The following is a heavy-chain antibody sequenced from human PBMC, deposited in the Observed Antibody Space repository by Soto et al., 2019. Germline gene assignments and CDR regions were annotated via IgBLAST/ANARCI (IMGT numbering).Heavy chain of an antibody. CDR1: GGSISSSSYY. CDR3: AGPTGAARPGVGWFDP. D-gene: IGHD6-6*01. V-gene: IGHV4-39*01. Sequence: KTSETLSLTCTVSGGSISSSSYYWGWIRQPPGKGLEWIGSIYYSGSTYYNPSLKSRVTISVDTSKNQFSLKLSSVTAADTAVYYCAGPTGAARPGVGWFDPWGQGTLVTSPQ. CDR2: IYYSGST. J-gene: IGHJ5*02.